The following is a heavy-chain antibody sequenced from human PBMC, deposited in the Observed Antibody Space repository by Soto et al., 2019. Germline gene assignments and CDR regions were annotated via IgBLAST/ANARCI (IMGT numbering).Heavy chain of an antibody. CDR3: AKARLRFLEWLPIPNFDY. J-gene: IGHJ4*02. CDR1: GVTLSSYA. CDR2: ITGSGGST. D-gene: IGHD3-3*01. Sequence: GGSLRLACAASGVTLSSYAMHWVRQAPGKGLEWVAAITGSGGSTYYADSVKGRFTISRDNSKNTLYLQMNSLRAEDTAVYYCAKARLRFLEWLPIPNFDYWGQGTLVTVSS. V-gene: IGHV3-23*01.